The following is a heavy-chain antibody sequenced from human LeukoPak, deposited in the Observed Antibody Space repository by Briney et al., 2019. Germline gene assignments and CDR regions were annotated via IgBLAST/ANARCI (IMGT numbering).Heavy chain of an antibody. CDR1: GGSISSSSYY. Sequence: SETLSLTCTVSGGSISSSSYYWGWIRQPPGKGLEWIGSIYYSGSTYYNPSLKSRVTISVDTSKNQFSLKLSSVTAADTAVYYCARHHGYSGYDFYYWGQGTLVTVSS. D-gene: IGHD5-12*01. CDR2: IYYSGST. J-gene: IGHJ4*02. CDR3: ARHHGYSGYDFYY. V-gene: IGHV4-39*01.